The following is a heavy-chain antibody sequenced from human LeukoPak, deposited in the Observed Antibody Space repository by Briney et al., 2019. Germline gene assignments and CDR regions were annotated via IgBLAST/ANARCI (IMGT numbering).Heavy chain of an antibody. D-gene: IGHD2-15*01. J-gene: IGHJ5*02. CDR2: IYYSGST. Sequence: PSETLSLTCTVSGGSISSSSYYWGWFRQPPGKGLEWIGSIYYSGSTYYNPSLKSRVTISVDTSKNQFSLKLSSVTAADTAVYYCARDKEVVVAATAFGWFDPWGQGTLVTVSS. CDR1: GGSISSSSYY. V-gene: IGHV4-39*07. CDR3: ARDKEVVVAATAFGWFDP.